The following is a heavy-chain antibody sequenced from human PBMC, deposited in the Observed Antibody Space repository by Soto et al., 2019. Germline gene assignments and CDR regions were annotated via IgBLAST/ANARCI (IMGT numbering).Heavy chain of an antibody. D-gene: IGHD2-2*01. CDR3: ARGVGDCSSTSCYSVVWDV. CDR2: IYHSGST. Sequence: PSETLSLTCAVSSGSISSSNWWSWVRQPPGKGLEWIGEIYHSGSTNYNPSLKSRVTISVDKSKNQSSLKLSSVTAADTAVYYCARGVGDCSSTSCYSVVWDVWGKGTTVTVSS. CDR1: SGSISSSNW. J-gene: IGHJ6*04. V-gene: IGHV4-4*02.